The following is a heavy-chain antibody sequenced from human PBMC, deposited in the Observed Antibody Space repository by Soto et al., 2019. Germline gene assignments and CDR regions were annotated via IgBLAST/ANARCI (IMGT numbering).Heavy chain of an antibody. J-gene: IGHJ4*02. CDR2: IYYSGST. Sequence: PSETLSLTCTVSGGSISSYYWSWIRQPPGKGLEWIGYIYYSGSTNYNPSLKSRVTISVDTSKNQFSLKLSSVTAADTAVYYCARLGLHYYGSGLFDYWGQGTLVTVSS. V-gene: IGHV4-59*08. CDR1: GGSISSYY. CDR3: ARLGLHYYGSGLFDY. D-gene: IGHD3-10*01.